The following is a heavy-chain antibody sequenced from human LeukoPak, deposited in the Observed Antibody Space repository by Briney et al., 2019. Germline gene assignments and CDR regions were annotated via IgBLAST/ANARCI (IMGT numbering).Heavy chain of an antibody. V-gene: IGHV3-64D*06. CDR1: GFTFSSYD. Sequence: HPGGSLTLFCSTSGFTFSSYDMHWVRQSPGKGLEYVSAINSNGGSTFYADSVKGRFTIFRDNSKNRLYLQMSSLRAEDTAVYYCVKGAGSRTYYFDYWGEGTLVTVSS. D-gene: IGHD3-10*01. J-gene: IGHJ4*02. CDR2: INSNGGST. CDR3: VKGAGSRTYYFDY.